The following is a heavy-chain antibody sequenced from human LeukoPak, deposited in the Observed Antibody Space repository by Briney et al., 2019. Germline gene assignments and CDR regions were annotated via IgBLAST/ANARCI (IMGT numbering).Heavy chain of an antibody. CDR3: AREPKSVLRYLVWIDRTYYYYGMDV. D-gene: IGHD3-9*01. V-gene: IGHV4-4*07. Sequence: SETLSLTCTVSGGSISSYYWSWIRQPAGKGLEWIGRIYTSGSTNYNPSLKSRVTMSVDTSKNQFSLKLSSVTAADTAVYYCAREPKSVLRYLVWIDRTYYYYGMDVWGQGATVTVSS. CDR1: GGSISSYY. J-gene: IGHJ6*02. CDR2: IYTSGST.